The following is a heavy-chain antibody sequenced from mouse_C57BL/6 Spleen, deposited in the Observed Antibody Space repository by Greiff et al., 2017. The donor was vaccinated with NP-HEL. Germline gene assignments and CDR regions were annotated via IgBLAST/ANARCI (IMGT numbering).Heavy chain of an antibody. CDR1: GYTFTSYW. V-gene: IGHV1-64*01. J-gene: IGHJ3*01. CDR2: IHPNSGST. Sequence: VQLQQPGAELVKPGASVKLSCKASGYTFTSYWMHWVKQRPGQGLEWIGMIHPNSGSTNYNEKFKSKATLTVDKSSSTAYMQLSSLTSEDSAVYYCARDYDLAWFAYWGQGTLVTVSA. D-gene: IGHD2-4*01. CDR3: ARDYDLAWFAY.